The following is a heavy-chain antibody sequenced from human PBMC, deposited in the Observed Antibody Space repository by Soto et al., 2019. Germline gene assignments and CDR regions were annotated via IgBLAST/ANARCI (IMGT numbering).Heavy chain of an antibody. V-gene: IGHV1-18*04. CDR1: GYTFTSYG. Sequence: QVQLVQSGAEVKKPGASVKVSCKASGYTFTSYGISWVRQAPGQGLEWMGWISAYNGNTNYAQKLQGRVTMTTDTSTSTAYMELRSLRSDDTAVYYCAREASSDDFWSGYQPQNWFDPWGQGTLVTVSS. CDR2: ISAYNGNT. CDR3: AREASSDDFWSGYQPQNWFDP. J-gene: IGHJ5*02. D-gene: IGHD3-3*01.